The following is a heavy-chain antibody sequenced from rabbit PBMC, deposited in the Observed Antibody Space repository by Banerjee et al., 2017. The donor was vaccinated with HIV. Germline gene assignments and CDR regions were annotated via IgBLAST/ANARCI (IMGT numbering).Heavy chain of an antibody. Sequence: QSLEESGGGLVKPEGSLTLTCTASGFDLSSYYYMCWVRQAPGKGLEWIACIHTSIGSLWYASWVNGRFTVSRTSSTTVDLKMTSLTAADTATYFCGRDSGGGSYYDLWGPGTLVTV. D-gene: IGHD8-1*01. CDR1: GFDLSSYYY. CDR3: GRDSGGGSYYDL. V-gene: IGHV1S40*01. CDR2: IHTSIGSL. J-gene: IGHJ4*01.